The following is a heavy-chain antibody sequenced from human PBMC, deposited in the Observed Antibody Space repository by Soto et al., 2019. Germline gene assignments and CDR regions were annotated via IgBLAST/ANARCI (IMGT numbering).Heavy chain of an antibody. J-gene: IGHJ6*02. CDR2: ISAYNGNT. Sequence: QVQLVQSGAEVKKPGASVKVSCKASGYTFTSYGISWVRQAPGQGLEWMGWISAYNGNTNYAQKLQGRVTMTTDTSTSTAYMELRRLRPDDTAVYYCERDQLAGTDYYYGMDVWGQGTTVTVSS. CDR3: ERDQLAGTDYYYGMDV. CDR1: GYTFTSYG. V-gene: IGHV1-18*01. D-gene: IGHD6-19*01.